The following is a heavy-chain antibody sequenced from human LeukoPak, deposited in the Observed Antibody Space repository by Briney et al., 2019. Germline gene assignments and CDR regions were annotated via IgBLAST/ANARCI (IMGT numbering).Heavy chain of an antibody. Sequence: SQTLSLTCTVSGGSISSGSYYWSRIRQPARKGLEWIGRIYTSGSTNYNPSLKSRVTISVDTSKNQFALKLSSVTAADTAVYYCARETYDFWSGSTDYWGQGTLVTVSS. CDR1: GGSISSGSYY. CDR3: ARETYDFWSGSTDY. CDR2: IYTSGST. J-gene: IGHJ4*02. D-gene: IGHD3-3*01. V-gene: IGHV4-61*02.